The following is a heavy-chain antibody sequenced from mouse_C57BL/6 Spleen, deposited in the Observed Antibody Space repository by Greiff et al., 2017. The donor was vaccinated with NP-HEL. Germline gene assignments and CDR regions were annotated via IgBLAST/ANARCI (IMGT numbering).Heavy chain of an antibody. Sequence: VQLQQSGTVLARPGASVKMSCKTSGYTFTSYWMHWVKQRPGQGLEWIGAIYPGNSDTSYNQKFKGKAKLTAVTSASTAYMELSSLTNEDSAVYYCTRPPDYDVFAMDYWGQGTSVTVSS. CDR2: IYPGNSDT. D-gene: IGHD2-4*01. V-gene: IGHV1-5*01. CDR3: TRPPDYDVFAMDY. CDR1: GYTFTSYW. J-gene: IGHJ4*01.